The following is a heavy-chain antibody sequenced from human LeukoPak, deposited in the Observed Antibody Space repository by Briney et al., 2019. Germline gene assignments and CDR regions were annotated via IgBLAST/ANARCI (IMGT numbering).Heavy chain of an antibody. CDR2: IYYSGST. Sequence: PSETLSLTCTVSGGSISSSSYYWGWIRQPPGKGLEWIGSIYYSGSTYYNPSLKSRVTISVDTSKNQFSLKLSSVTAADTAVYYCARRHGYHYDILTGYDNFVFDYWGQGTLVTVSS. D-gene: IGHD3-9*01. J-gene: IGHJ4*02. CDR1: GGSISSSSYY. V-gene: IGHV4-39*01. CDR3: ARRHGYHYDILTGYDNFVFDY.